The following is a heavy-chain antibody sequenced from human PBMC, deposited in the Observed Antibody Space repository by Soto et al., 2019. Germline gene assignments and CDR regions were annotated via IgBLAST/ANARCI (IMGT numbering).Heavy chain of an antibody. V-gene: IGHV6-1*01. CDR2: TYYRSKWYN. J-gene: IGHJ4*02. CDR3: ARDSFPRFYDSSGFDY. CDR1: GDSVSSNSAA. D-gene: IGHD3-22*01. Sequence: SQTLSLTCAISGDSVSSNSAAWNWIRQSPSRGLEWLGRTYYRSKWYNDYAVSVESRITINPDTSKNQFSLQLSSVTPEDTAVYYCARDSFPRFYDSSGFDYWGQGTLVTVSS.